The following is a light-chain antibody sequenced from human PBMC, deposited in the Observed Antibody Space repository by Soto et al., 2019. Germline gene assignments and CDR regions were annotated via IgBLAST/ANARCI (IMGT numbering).Light chain of an antibody. J-gene: IGLJ2*01. V-gene: IGLV2-14*01. Sequence: QSALTQPASVSGSPRQSITISCTGTSSDVGGYNYVSWYQQHPGKAPKLMIYEVSNRPSGVSNRFSGSRPGNTASLTISGSQAEDEAEYYCSSYTSRSTLVFGGGTKLTVL. CDR1: SSDVGGYNY. CDR2: EVS. CDR3: SSYTSRSTLV.